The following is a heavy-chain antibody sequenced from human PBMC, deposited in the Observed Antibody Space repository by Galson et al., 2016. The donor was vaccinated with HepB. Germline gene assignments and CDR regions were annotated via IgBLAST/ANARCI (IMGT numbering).Heavy chain of an antibody. D-gene: IGHD3-9*01. V-gene: IGHV5-51*01. J-gene: IGHJ4*02. CDR3: ARRDDSLTGYSY. CDR2: IYAGDSDT. CDR1: GYKFSSSW. Sequence: QSGAEVKEPGESLKISCKASGYKFSSSWIGWVRQVPGKGLEWMGVIYAGDSDTRYSPSFQGQVTISADEATTTAYVQWSSLRASDTAIYYCARRDDSLTGYSYWGQGTLVTVSS.